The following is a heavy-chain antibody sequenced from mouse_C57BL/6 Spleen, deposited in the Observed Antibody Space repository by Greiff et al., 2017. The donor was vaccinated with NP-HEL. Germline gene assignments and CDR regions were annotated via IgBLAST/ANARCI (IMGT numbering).Heavy chain of an antibody. V-gene: IGHV5-4*01. D-gene: IGHD1-1*01. CDR2: ISDGGSYT. Sequence: EVHLVESGGGLVKPGGSLKLSCAASGFTFSSYAMSWVRQTPEKRLEWVATISDGGSYTYYPDNVKGRFTISRDNAKNNLYLQMSHLKSEDTAMYYCARVPNYYGSSSYFDYWGQGTTLTVSS. CDR1: GFTFSSYA. J-gene: IGHJ2*01. CDR3: ARVPNYYGSSSYFDY.